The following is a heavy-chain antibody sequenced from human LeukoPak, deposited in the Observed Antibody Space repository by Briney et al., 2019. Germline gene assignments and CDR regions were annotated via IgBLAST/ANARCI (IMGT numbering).Heavy chain of an antibody. CDR1: GYTFTGYY. Sequence: GASVKVSCKASGYTFTGYYMHWVRQAPGQGLEWMGWINPNSGGTNYAQKFQGRVTMTRDTSINTAYMELSRLRSDDTAVYYCARGKGVGATNYFDLWGQGTLVSVSS. V-gene: IGHV1-2*02. CDR2: INPNSGGT. CDR3: ARGKGVGATNYFDL. J-gene: IGHJ4*02. D-gene: IGHD1-26*01.